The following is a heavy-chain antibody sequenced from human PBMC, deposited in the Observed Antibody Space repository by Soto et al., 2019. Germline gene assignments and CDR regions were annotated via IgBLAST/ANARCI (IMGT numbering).Heavy chain of an antibody. D-gene: IGHD3-16*01. CDR2: INTYNGNT. Sequence: QVQLVQSGAEVKNPGASVKVSCKASGYTFTRYGIAWARQAPGQGLEWMGWINTYNGNTNYAQNVQGRVTLTTDTSTSTAYMELRSLRSNDTAIYYCAMVDVYVAPSTQEVWGQGPTVIVSS. CDR3: AMVDVYVAPSTQEV. CDR1: GYTFTRYG. J-gene: IGHJ6*02. V-gene: IGHV1-18*01.